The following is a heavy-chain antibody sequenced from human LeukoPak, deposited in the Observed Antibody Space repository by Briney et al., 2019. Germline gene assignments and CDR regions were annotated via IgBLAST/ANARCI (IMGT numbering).Heavy chain of an antibody. CDR3: ATHSPEWRYSGYSNYYYMDV. V-gene: IGHV1-69*13. CDR1: GDTFKKTV. D-gene: IGHD5-12*01. CDR2: IIPMFGTT. J-gene: IGHJ6*03. Sequence: SVKVSCKTSGDTFKKTVISWVRQAPGQGLEWVGGIIPMFGTTNYAQKFQGRVTITADESTSTSYLELSSLRSEDTAVYYCATHSPEWRYSGYSNYYYMDVWGKGTTVTVSS.